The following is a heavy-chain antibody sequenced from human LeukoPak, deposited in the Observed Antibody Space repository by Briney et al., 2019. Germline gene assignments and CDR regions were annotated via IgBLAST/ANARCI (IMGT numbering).Heavy chain of an antibody. D-gene: IGHD6-6*01. CDR1: GASISSSH. Sequence: PLETLSLTCTVSGASISSSHWSWIRQPAGKGLEWIGRIYTSGSTDYNPSLESRVTISVDTSKNQFSLKLRSLTAADTAVYYCARARPHFDYWGQGTLVTVSS. CDR2: IYTSGST. V-gene: IGHV4-4*07. CDR3: ARARPHFDY. J-gene: IGHJ4*02.